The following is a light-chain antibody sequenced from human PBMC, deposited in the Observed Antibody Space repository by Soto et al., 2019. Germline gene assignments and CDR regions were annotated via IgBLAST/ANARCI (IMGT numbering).Light chain of an antibody. V-gene: IGKV3-20*01. CDR1: PSLSSDF. CDR2: SSS. J-gene: IGKJ4*01. CDR3: QQYGRSPLT. Sequence: ELVLTQSPGTLSLSPRERAILSCRASPSLSSDFLAWYQQKPGQAPRRLIYSSSNRATGIPARFSGSGSGTDFTLTIGRLEPSYFAVYYCQQYGRSPLTFGGGTKADIK.